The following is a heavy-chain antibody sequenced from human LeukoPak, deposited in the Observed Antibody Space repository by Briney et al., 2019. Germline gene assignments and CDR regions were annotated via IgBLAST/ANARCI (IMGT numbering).Heavy chain of an antibody. J-gene: IGHJ4*02. V-gene: IGHV4-61*02. CDR3: AREGSSSTVDY. D-gene: IGHD6-13*01. CDR2: IYTSGST. CDR1: GGSISSGSYY. Sequence: SETLSLTCTVSGGSISSGSYYWSWLRQPAGKGLEWIGRIYTSGSTNYNPSLKSRVTISVDTSKNQFSLKLSSVTAADTAVYYCAREGSSSTVDYWGQRTLVTVSS.